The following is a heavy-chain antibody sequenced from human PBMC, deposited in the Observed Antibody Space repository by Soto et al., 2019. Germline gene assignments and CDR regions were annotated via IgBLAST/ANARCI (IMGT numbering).Heavy chain of an antibody. D-gene: IGHD3-22*01. V-gene: IGHV4-30-4*01. Sequence: SETLSLPCSVSGDSMNSADYFWTWIRQPPGTGLQWIGYISYSGSTSYNPSLKTRLTMSVDTSKKQFSVRLRSVTAADTAVYYCARDRAHFYESSGRLDLWGQGMLGTVSS. CDR2: ISYSGST. CDR3: ARDRAHFYESSGRLDL. CDR1: GDSMNSADYF. J-gene: IGHJ4*02.